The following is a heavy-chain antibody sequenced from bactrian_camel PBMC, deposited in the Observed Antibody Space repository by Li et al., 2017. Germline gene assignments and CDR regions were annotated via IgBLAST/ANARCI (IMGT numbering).Heavy chain of an antibody. D-gene: IGHD1*01. V-gene: IGHV3S14*01. CDR1: GGISSSCG. Sequence: HVQLVESGGGSVEAGGSLKLSCTASGGISSSCGMGWYRRAPGKGLEWVSTIVSDGRNTYYADSVKGRFTISRDDGRNTLYLQLAGLKTEDTAMYYCVRDVSELAFWGQGTQVTVS. CDR3: VRDVSELAF. J-gene: IGHJ4*01. CDR2: IVSDGRNT.